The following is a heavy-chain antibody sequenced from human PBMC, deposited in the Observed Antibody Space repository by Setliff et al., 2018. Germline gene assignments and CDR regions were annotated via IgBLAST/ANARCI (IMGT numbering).Heavy chain of an antibody. V-gene: IGHV4-59*01. D-gene: IGHD1-26*01. Sequence: PSETLSLTCTVSGGPFSGASIWSWIRQPPGKGLELIGYVYYSGTAKYDPSLESRAIMSVDASKNQISLKLNSVTAADTAFYYCAKGGTYRYFDFWGQGALVTV. CDR1: GGPFSGAS. J-gene: IGHJ4*02. CDR2: VYYSGTA. CDR3: AKGGTYRYFDF.